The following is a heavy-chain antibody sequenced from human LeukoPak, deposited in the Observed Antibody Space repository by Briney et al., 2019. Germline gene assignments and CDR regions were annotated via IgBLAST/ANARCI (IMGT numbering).Heavy chain of an antibody. D-gene: IGHD6-13*01. CDR1: GGSFSGYY. Sequence: NPLETLSLTCAVYGGSFSGYYWSWIRQPPGEGLEWIGEINHSGSTNYNPSLKSRVTISVDTSKNQFSLKLSSVTAADTAVYYCARGRGDSSSWYEEDWFDPWGQGTLVTVSS. CDR2: INHSGST. J-gene: IGHJ5*02. V-gene: IGHV4-34*01. CDR3: ARGRGDSSSWYEEDWFDP.